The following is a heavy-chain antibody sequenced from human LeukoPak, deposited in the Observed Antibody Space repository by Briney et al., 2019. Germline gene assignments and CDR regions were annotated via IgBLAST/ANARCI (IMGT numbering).Heavy chain of an antibody. CDR3: AKEYSGYDFDY. D-gene: IGHD5-12*01. V-gene: IGHV3-23*01. CDR1: GFTLRSYD. CDR2: TSGSGVNS. J-gene: IGHJ4*02. Sequence: GGSLRLSCAASGFTLRSYDMSWVRQAPGTGLEWVAATSGSGVNSYYADSVRGRFTISRDNSQNTLYLQMDSLRAEDTALYYCAKEYSGYDFDYWGQGTLVTVSS.